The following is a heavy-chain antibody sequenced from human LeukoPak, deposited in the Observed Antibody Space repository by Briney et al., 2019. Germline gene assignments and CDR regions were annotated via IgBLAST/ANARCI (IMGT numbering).Heavy chain of an antibody. D-gene: IGHD2/OR15-2a*01. J-gene: IGHJ5*02. CDR1: GDSIGSYY. CDR2: IYYSGTT. CDR3: ARGTTPPLRWFDP. V-gene: IGHV4-59*01. Sequence: SETLSLTCTVSGDSIGSYYWSWIRQPPGKGLECVGYIYYSGTTNYNPSLMSRLTISLDTSKNHFSLKLSSVTDADTAVYYCARGTTPPLRWFDPWGQGTLVIVSS.